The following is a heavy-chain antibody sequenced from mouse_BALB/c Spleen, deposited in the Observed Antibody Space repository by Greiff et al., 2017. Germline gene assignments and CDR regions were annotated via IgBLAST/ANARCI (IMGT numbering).Heavy chain of an antibody. D-gene: IGHD1-2*01. J-gene: IGHJ3*01. CDR1: GFTFSSYA. CDR3: ARETTAFAY. CDR2: ISSGGST. V-gene: IGHV5-6-5*01. Sequence: EVKLMESGGGLVKPGGSLKLSCAASGFTFSSYAMSWVRQTPEKRLEWVASISSGGSTYYPDSVKGRLTISRDNARNILYLQMSSLRSEDTAMYYCARETTAFAYWGQGTLVTVSA.